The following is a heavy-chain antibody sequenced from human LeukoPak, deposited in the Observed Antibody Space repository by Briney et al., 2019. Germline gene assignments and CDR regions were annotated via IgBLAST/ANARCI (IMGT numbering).Heavy chain of an antibody. V-gene: IGHV1-2*02. D-gene: IGHD1-26*01. CDR2: INPNSGGT. J-gene: IGHJ4*02. Sequence: GASVKVSCKASGYTFTRYYMHWVRQAPGQGLEWMGWINPNSGGTNYAQKFQGRVTMTRDTSISTAYMELSRLRSDDPAVYYCARVGELLGFGFDYWGQGTLVTVSS. CDR3: ARVGELLGFGFDY. CDR1: GYTFTRYY.